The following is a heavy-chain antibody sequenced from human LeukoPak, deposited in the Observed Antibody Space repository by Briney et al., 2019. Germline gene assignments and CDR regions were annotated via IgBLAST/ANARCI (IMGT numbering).Heavy chain of an antibody. CDR2: IIPIFGTA. J-gene: IGHJ6*03. CDR3: ARAWGAANYYYYTDV. Sequence: SVKVSCKASGGTFSSYAISWVRQAPGQGLEWMGRIIPIFGTANYAQKFQGRVTITTDESTSTAYMELSSLRSEDTAVYYCARAWGAANYYYYTDVWGKGTTVTVSS. CDR1: GGTFSSYA. D-gene: IGHD1-26*01. V-gene: IGHV1-69*05.